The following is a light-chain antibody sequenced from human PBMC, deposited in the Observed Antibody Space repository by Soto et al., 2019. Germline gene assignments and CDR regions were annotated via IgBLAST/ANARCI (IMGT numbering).Light chain of an antibody. Sequence: ETMMTQSPDTLSVSLGERATLSCRASQSLRSSLAWYQQKPGQAPRLLIYDASNRATGIPARFSGSGSGTDFTLTISSLEPEDFAVYYCQQRNIWPPVTFGQGTRLEI. V-gene: IGKV3-11*01. CDR3: QQRNIWPPVT. CDR1: QSLRSS. J-gene: IGKJ5*01. CDR2: DAS.